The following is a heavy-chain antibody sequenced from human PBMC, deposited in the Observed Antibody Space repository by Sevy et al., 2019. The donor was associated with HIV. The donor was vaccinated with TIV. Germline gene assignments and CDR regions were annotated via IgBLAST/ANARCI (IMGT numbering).Heavy chain of an antibody. V-gene: IGHV3-30*18. J-gene: IGHJ6*02. Sequence: GGSPRLSCAASGFTFSSYGMHWVRQAPGKGLEWVAVISYDGSNKYYADSVKGRFTISRDNSKNTLYLQMNSLRAEDTAVYYCAKALGVGVGATRGFYYYGIDVRGQGTTVTVSS. CDR3: AKALGVGVGATRGFYYYGIDV. D-gene: IGHD1-26*01. CDR1: GFTFSSYG. CDR2: ISYDGSNK.